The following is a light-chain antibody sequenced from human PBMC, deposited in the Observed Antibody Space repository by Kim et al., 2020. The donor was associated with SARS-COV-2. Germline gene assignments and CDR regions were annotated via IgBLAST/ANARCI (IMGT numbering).Light chain of an antibody. V-gene: IGLV1-51*01. CDR1: ITNIVNNY. CDR3: GTWDSSLSAGV. Sequence: GQRVTISCSASITNIVNNYVSWYQQLPGTAPKLLIYDNNKRPSGIPDRFSGSKSGTSATLGITGLQAGDEADYYCGTWDSSLSAGVFGGGTQLTVL. CDR2: DNN. J-gene: IGLJ2*01.